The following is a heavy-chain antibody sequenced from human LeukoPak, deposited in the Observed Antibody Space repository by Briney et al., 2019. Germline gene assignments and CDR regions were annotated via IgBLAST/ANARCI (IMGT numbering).Heavy chain of an antibody. D-gene: IGHD4-17*01. Sequence: GGSLRLSCAASGFTFSSSAMHWVRQAPGKGLEWVAVISYDGSNKYYADSVKGRFTISRDNSKNTLYLQMNSLRAEDTAVYYCARDRYGDYGDFDYWGQGTLVTVSS. CDR1: GFTFSSSA. J-gene: IGHJ4*02. CDR2: ISYDGSNK. CDR3: ARDRYGDYGDFDY. V-gene: IGHV3-30*04.